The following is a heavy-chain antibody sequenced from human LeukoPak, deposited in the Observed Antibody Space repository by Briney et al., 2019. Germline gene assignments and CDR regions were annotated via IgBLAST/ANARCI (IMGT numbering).Heavy chain of an antibody. CDR3: ARGEGRCSGGSCYSRLGYYYYGMDV. V-gene: IGHV4-34*01. CDR1: GGSFSGYY. J-gene: IGHJ6*02. CDR2: INHSGST. D-gene: IGHD2-15*01. Sequence: SETLSLTCAVYGGSFSGYYWSWIRQPPGKGLEWIGEINHSGSTNYNSSLKSRVTISVDTSKNQFSLKLSSVTAADTAVYYCARGEGRCSGGSCYSRLGYYYYGMDVWGQGTTVTVSS.